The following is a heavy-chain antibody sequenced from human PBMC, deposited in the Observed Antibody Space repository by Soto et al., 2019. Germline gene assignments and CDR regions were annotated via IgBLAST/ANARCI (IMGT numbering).Heavy chain of an antibody. D-gene: IGHD2-15*01. CDR2: IKSKTDGGTT. CDR3: TTVLVVVVVAATPGVFDI. V-gene: IGHV3-15*01. CDR1: GFTFSNAW. Sequence: PGGSLRLSCAASGFTFSNAWMSWVRQAPGKGLEWVGRIKSKTDGGTTDYAAPVKGRFTISRDDSKNTLYLQMNSLKTEDTAVYYCTTVLVVVVVAATPGVFDIWGQGTMVTVSS. J-gene: IGHJ3*02.